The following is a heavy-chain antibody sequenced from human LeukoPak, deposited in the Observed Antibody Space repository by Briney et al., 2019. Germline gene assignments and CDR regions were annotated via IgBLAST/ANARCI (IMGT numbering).Heavy chain of an antibody. CDR3: AKEGLITETGYSSGWYGGPGYFDL. CDR2: ISSSSSYI. J-gene: IGHJ2*01. V-gene: IGHV3-21*01. CDR1: GFTFSSYS. Sequence: GGSLRLSCAASGFTFSSYSMNWVRQAPGKGLEWVSSISSSSSYIYYADSVKGRFTISRDNAKKSLYLQMNSLRAEDTAVYYCAKEGLITETGYSSGWYGGPGYFDLWGRGTLVTVSS. D-gene: IGHD6-19*01.